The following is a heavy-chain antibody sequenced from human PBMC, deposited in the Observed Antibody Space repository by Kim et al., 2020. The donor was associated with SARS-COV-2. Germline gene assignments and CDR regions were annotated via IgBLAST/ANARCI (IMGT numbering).Heavy chain of an antibody. Sequence: PIKSRVTISVDKSKNQFSLKLSSVTAADTAVYYCARSITIFGVVITFDYWGQGTLVTVSS. CDR3: ARSITIFGVVITFDY. V-gene: IGHV4-4*02. J-gene: IGHJ4*02. D-gene: IGHD3-3*01.